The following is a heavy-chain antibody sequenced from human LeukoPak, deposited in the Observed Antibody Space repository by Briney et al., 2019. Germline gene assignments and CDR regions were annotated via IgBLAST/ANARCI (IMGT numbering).Heavy chain of an antibody. CDR3: ARDDGDYAFDY. CDR1: GGSISSGGYY. V-gene: IGHV4-31*03. D-gene: IGHD4-17*01. CDR2: IYYSGST. Sequence: SETLSLTCTVSGGSISSGGYYWSWIRQHPGKGLEWIGYIYYSGSTYYNPSLKSRVTISVDTSKNQFSLKLSSVTAADAAVYYCARDDGDYAFDYWGQGTLVTVSS. J-gene: IGHJ4*02.